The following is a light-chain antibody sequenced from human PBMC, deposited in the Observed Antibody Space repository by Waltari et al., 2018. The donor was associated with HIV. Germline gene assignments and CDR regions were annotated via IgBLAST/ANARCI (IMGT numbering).Light chain of an antibody. CDR3: QQRSNWPSPT. CDR1: QSVRSS. V-gene: IGKV3-11*01. Sequence: EIVLTQSPATLSLSPGERATLSCRASQSVRSSLAWYQQKPGPAPRLLIYYTSTRATGIPARFSGSGSGTDFTLTISSLEPEDFAVYYCQQRSNWPSPTFGGGTKVDIK. J-gene: IGKJ4*01. CDR2: YTS.